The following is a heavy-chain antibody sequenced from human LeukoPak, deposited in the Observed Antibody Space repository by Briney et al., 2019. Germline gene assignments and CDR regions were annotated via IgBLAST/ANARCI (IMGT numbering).Heavy chain of an antibody. J-gene: IGHJ6*03. V-gene: IGHV5-51*01. Sequence: GESLKISCKGSGYRFTSYWIGWVRQMPGKGLEWMGIIYPGDSDTRYSPSFQGQVTISADKSISTAYLQWSSLKASDTAMYYCARGDSGSYFPYYYYMDVWGKGTTVTVSS. CDR3: ARGDSGSYFPYYYYMDV. CDR1: GYRFTSYW. D-gene: IGHD1-26*01. CDR2: IYPGDSDT.